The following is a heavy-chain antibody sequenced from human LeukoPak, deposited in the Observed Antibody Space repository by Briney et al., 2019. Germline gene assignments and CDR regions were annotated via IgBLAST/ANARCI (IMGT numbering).Heavy chain of an antibody. CDR1: GFTFSTYA. Sequence: GGSLRLSCAASGFTFSTYAMHWVRQAPGKGLEWVAAISYDGSNKNYADSVKGRFTISRDKSKNTLYLQMNTLRAEDTAVYYCYCGSGSDFDYWGQGTLVTVSS. V-gene: IGHV3-30*14. D-gene: IGHD3-10*01. J-gene: IGHJ4*02. CDR2: ISYDGSNK. CDR3: YCGSGSDFDY.